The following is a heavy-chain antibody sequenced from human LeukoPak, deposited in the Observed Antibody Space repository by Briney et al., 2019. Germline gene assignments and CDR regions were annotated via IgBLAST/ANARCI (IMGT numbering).Heavy chain of an antibody. J-gene: IGHJ4*02. CDR3: ARVVGPYYDFWSGYYRQDYFDY. D-gene: IGHD3-3*01. CDR1: GYTFTSYD. V-gene: IGHV1-8*03. Sequence: ASVKVSCKASGYTFTSYDINWVRQATGQGLEWMGWMNPNSGNTGCAQKFQGRVTITRNTSISTAYMELSSLRSEDTAVYYCARVVGPYYDFWSGYYRQDYFDYWGQGTLVTVSS. CDR2: MNPNSGNT.